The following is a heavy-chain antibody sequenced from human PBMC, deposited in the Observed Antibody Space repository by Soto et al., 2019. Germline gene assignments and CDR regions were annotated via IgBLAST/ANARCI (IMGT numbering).Heavy chain of an antibody. J-gene: IGHJ6*03. D-gene: IGHD6-13*01. CDR1: GYTLTELS. Sequence: ASVKVSCKVSGYTLTELSMHWVRQAPGKGLEWMGGFDPEDGETIYAQKFQGRVTITEDTSTDTAYMELSSLRSEDTAVYYCATTPGIAAADTYYYYMDVWGKGTTVTVSS. CDR2: FDPEDGET. CDR3: ATTPGIAAADTYYYYMDV. V-gene: IGHV1-24*01.